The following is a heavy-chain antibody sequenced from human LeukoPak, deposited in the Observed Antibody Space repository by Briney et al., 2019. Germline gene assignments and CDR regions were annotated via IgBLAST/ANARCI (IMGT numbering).Heavy chain of an antibody. CDR3: ARDRAAYYYYMGV. V-gene: IGHV3-48*04. Sequence: PGGSLRLSCAASGFTFSSYSMNWVRQAPGKGLEWVSYISSSSSTIYYADSVKGRFTISRDNAKNPLYLQMNSLRAEDTAVYYCARDRAAYYYYMGVWGKGTTVTVSS. CDR1: GFTFSSYS. CDR2: ISSSSSTI. J-gene: IGHJ6*03. D-gene: IGHD2-15*01.